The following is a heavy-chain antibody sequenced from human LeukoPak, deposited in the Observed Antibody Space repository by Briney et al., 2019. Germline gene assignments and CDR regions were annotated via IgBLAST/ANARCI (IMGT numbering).Heavy chain of an antibody. CDR3: AKDRRGYSYGPDY. CDR2: ISYDGSNK. D-gene: IGHD5-18*01. Sequence: PGGSLRLSCAASGFTFSSYGMHWVRQAPGKGWKWVAVISYDGSNKCYADSVKGRFTISRDNSKNTLYLQMNSLRAEDTAVYYCAKDRRGYSYGPDYWGQGTLVTVSS. CDR1: GFTFSSYG. J-gene: IGHJ4*02. V-gene: IGHV3-30*18.